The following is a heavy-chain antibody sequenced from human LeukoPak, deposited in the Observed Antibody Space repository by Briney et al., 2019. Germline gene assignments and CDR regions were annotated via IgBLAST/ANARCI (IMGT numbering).Heavy chain of an antibody. J-gene: IGHJ6*03. Sequence: PGGSLRLSCVASGFSFSSYGMHWVRQAPGKGLEWVSAISGSGGSTYYADSVKGRFTISRDNSKNTLYLQMNSLRAEDTAVYYCAKDRKLFGNYYYYNMDVWGKGTTVTISS. V-gene: IGHV3-23*01. CDR2: ISGSGGST. D-gene: IGHD3-10*01. CDR1: GFSFSSYG. CDR3: AKDRKLFGNYYYYNMDV.